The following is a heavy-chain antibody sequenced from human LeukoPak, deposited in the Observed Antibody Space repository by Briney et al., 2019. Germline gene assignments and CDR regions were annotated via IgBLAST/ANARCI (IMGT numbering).Heavy chain of an antibody. CDR1: GYTFTSYG. J-gene: IGHJ6*02. CDR3: ARSPYYDFWSYYYYYGMDV. D-gene: IGHD3-3*01. CDR2: ISAYNGNT. V-gene: IGHV1-18*01. Sequence: ASVEVSCKASGYTFTSYGISWVRQAPGQGLEWMGWISAYNGNTNYAQKLQGRVTMTTDPSTSTAYMELRSLRSDDTAVYYCARSPYYDFWSYYYYYGMDVWGQGTTVTVSS.